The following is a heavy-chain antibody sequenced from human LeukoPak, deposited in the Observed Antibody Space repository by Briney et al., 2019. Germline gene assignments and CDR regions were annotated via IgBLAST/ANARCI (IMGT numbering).Heavy chain of an antibody. CDR1: GFTFSSYA. Sequence: GGSLRLSCAASGFTFSSYAMPWVRQAPGKGLEWVAVISYDGSNKYYADSVKGRFTISRDNSKNTLYLQMNSLRAEDTAVYYCAREPTYYYDSSGYSLDQNPDYWGQGTLVTVSS. D-gene: IGHD3-22*01. J-gene: IGHJ4*02. CDR3: AREPTYYYDSSGYSLDQNPDY. CDR2: ISYDGSNK. V-gene: IGHV3-30-3*01.